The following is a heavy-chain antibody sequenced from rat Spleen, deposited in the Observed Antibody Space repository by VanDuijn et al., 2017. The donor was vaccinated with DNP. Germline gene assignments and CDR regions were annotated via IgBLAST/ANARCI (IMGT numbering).Heavy chain of an antibody. Sequence: EVQLQESGPGLVKPSQSLSLTCSVTGYSITRSYRWNWIRKFPGNKLEWMGYKNSEGGTNCNPSLKSRISIARDTSKNQFFLQLNSVTTEDTATYYCARGLNYGGYNYYWYFDFWGPGTMVTVSS. V-gene: IGHV3-3*01. CDR1: GYSITRSYR. CDR3: ARGLNYGGYNYYWYFDF. J-gene: IGHJ1*01. CDR2: KNSEGGT. D-gene: IGHD1-11*01.